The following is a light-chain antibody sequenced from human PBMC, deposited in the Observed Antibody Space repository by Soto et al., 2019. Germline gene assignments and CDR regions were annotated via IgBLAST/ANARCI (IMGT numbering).Light chain of an antibody. CDR2: DAS. CDR1: QDISNY. CDR3: QQYDNRWT. V-gene: IGKV1-33*01. J-gene: IGKJ1*01. Sequence: DIQMTQSPSSLSASVGDRVTITCQASQDISNYLNWYQQKPGKAPKLLIYDASNLETGVPSRFSGSGSGTDFTFTSSSLQPEDIATDYCQQYDNRWTVGQGTKVEIK.